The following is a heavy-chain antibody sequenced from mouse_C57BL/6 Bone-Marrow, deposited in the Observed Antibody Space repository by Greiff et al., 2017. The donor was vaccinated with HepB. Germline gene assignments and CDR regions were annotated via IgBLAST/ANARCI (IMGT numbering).Heavy chain of an antibody. V-gene: IGHV1-5*01. CDR2: IYPGNSDT. CDR3: TRGPYYYGSSYEDAMDY. CDR1: GYTFTSYW. J-gene: IGHJ4*01. Sequence: VQLQQSGTVLARPGASVKMSCKTSGYTFTSYWMHWVKQRPGQGLEWIGAIYPGNSDTSYNQKFKGKAKLTAVTSASTAYMELSSLTNEDSAVYYCTRGPYYYGSSYEDAMDYWGQGTSVTVSS. D-gene: IGHD1-1*01.